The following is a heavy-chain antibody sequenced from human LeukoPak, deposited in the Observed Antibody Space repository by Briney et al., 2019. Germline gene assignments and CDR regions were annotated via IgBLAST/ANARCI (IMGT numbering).Heavy chain of an antibody. CDR1: GFTFSSAW. CDR3: ARDYVYYDSSG. V-gene: IGHV3-21*01. J-gene: IGHJ4*02. D-gene: IGHD3-22*01. CDR2: ISSSSSYI. Sequence: GGSLRLSCAASGFTFSSAWMNWVRQAPGKGLEWVSSISSSSSYIYYADSVEGRFTISRDNAKNSLYLQMNSLRAEDTAVYYCARDYVYYDSSGWGQGTLVTVSS.